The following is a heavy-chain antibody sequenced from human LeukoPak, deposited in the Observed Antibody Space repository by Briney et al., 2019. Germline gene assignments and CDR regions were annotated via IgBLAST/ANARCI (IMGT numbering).Heavy chain of an antibody. J-gene: IGHJ1*01. Sequence: PSETLFLTCTVSGGSISSYYWSWIRKPPGKGLEWIGYIYYSGSTNYNPSLKSRVTISVDTSKNHFSLKLSSVTAADTAVYYCARDSSSWQHWGQGTLVTVSS. D-gene: IGHD6-13*01. CDR3: ARDSSSWQH. V-gene: IGHV4-59*01. CDR1: GGSISSYY. CDR2: IYYSGST.